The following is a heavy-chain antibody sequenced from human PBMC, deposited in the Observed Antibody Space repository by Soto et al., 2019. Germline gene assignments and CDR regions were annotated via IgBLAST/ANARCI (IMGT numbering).Heavy chain of an antibody. J-gene: IGHJ5*02. CDR3: ARAKGATSFDL. CDR1: GYRFGSYD. Sequence: QVHLVQSGDEVKKPGASVKVSCKAVGYRFGSYDIHWVRHVAGQGLQWMGWVSPNSGNTGYSKRFQGRVTMSRDSSRSTAYMEMRSLTSADTARYYCARAKGATSFDLWGQGTLVTASS. V-gene: IGHV1-8*01. CDR2: VSPNSGNT.